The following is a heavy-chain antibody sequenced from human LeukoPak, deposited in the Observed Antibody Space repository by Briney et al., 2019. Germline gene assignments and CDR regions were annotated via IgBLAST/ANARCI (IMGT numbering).Heavy chain of an antibody. CDR1: GGSISSYY. Sequence: SETLSLTCTVSGGSISSYYWSWIWQPPGKGLEWIGYIYYSGSTNYNPSLKSRVTISVDTSKNQFSLKLSSVTAADTAVYYCATGVGAIEVFDYWGQGTLVTVSS. D-gene: IGHD1-26*01. CDR3: ATGVGAIEVFDY. J-gene: IGHJ4*02. V-gene: IGHV4-59*01. CDR2: IYYSGST.